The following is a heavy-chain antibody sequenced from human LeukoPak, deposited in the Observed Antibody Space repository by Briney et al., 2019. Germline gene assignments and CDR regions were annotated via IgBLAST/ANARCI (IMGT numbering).Heavy chain of an antibody. CDR3: ARDLVDNWGAFDI. V-gene: IGHV4-30-2*01. CDR2: IYHSGST. J-gene: IGHJ3*02. Sequence: PSETLSLTCAVSGGSISSGGYSWSWIRQPPGKGLEWIGYIYHSGSTYYNPSLKSRVTISVDRSKNQFSLKLSSVTAADTAVYYCARDLVDNWGAFDIWGQGTMVTVSS. D-gene: IGHD1-1*01. CDR1: GGSISSGGYS.